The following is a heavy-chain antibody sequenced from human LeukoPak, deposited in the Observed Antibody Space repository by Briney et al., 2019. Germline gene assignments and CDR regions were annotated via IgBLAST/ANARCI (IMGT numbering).Heavy chain of an antibody. CDR1: GDTFNSHL. CDR3: ARDKISDRPTYFFDF. J-gene: IGHJ4*02. Sequence: ASVKVSCKASGDTFNSHLISWVRQAPGQGLEWMGGIIPIFGTPNYAQRFQGRVTITTDESTSTAYMELTSLRSEDTAVYYCARDKISDRPTYFFDFWGQGSLVSVSS. V-gene: IGHV1-69*05. D-gene: IGHD2/OR15-2a*01. CDR2: IIPIFGTP.